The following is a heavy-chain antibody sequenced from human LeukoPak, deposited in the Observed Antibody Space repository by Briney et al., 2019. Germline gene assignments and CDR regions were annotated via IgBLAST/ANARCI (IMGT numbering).Heavy chain of an antibody. CDR3: ARMVYYYYYYMDV. CDR1: GGSISSYY. J-gene: IGHJ6*03. V-gene: IGHV4-59*01. CDR2: IYYSGST. Sequence: SETLSLTCTVSGGSISSYYWSWIRQPPGKGLEWIGYIYYSGSTNYNPSLKSRVTISVDTSKNQFSLKLSSVTAADTAVYYCARMVYYYYYYMDVWGKGTTVTVSS. D-gene: IGHD2-8*01.